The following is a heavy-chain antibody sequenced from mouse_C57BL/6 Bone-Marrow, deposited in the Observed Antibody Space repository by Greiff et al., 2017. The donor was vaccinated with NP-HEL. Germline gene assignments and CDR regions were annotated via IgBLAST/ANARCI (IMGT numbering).Heavy chain of an antibody. CDR2: IHPNSGST. CDR3: ARAGTTVVARDWYFDV. Sequence: QVQLQQPGAELVKPGASVTLSCKASGYTFTSYWMHWVKQRPGQGLEWIGMIHPNSGSTNYNEKFKSKATLTVDKSSSTAYKQLSSLTSEDSAVYYCARAGTTVVARDWYFDVWGTGTTVTVSS. D-gene: IGHD1-1*01. V-gene: IGHV1-64*01. J-gene: IGHJ1*03. CDR1: GYTFTSYW.